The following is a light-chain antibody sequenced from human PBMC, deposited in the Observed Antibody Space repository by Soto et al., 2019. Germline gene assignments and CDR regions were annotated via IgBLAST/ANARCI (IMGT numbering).Light chain of an antibody. V-gene: IGLV4-69*01. J-gene: IGLJ2*01. CDR1: SGHSSYV. CDR3: QTWATGIQI. Sequence: QPVLTQSPSASASLGASVKLTCTLSSGHSSYVIAWHQQRPHKGPRYLMNLNSDGSHTKGDGIPDRFSGSSSGAERYLTISSLQSEDEADYYCQTWATGIQIFGGGTKVTVL. CDR2: LNSDGSH.